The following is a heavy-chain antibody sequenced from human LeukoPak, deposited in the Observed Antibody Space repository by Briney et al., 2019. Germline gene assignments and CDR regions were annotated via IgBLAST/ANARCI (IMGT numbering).Heavy chain of an antibody. CDR2: ISTNGGST. Sequence: GGSLRLSCAASGFTFSSYALYWVRQAPGKGLEYVSAISTNGGSTYYANSVKGRFTISRDNSKNTLYLQMGSLRAEDMGVYYCAGGSSWYRGIDYWGQGTLVTVSS. J-gene: IGHJ4*02. V-gene: IGHV3-64*01. D-gene: IGHD6-13*01. CDR3: AGGSSWYRGIDY. CDR1: GFTFSSYA.